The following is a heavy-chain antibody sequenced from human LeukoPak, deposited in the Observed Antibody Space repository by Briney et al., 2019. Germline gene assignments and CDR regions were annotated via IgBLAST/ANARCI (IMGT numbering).Heavy chain of an antibody. J-gene: IGHJ4*02. V-gene: IGHV1-58*01. CDR2: IIVGSGAT. CDR3: AADLSNPRMGASYLDS. CDR1: GFTSTNFA. D-gene: IGHD3-16*01. Sequence: SVKVSCKASGFTSTNFAVQWVRQARGQRLEWIGWIIVGSGATKCAQDFQERVTITRDLSTSTLYMELRSLTSEDTAVYYRAADLSNPRMGASYLDSWGQGTLVTVSS.